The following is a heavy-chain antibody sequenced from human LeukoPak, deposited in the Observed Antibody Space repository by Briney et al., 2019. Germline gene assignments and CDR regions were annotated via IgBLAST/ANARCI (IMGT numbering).Heavy chain of an antibody. D-gene: IGHD6-19*01. CDR2: ISGSGFTT. CDR3: AKAVAGTWYSFDY. V-gene: IGHV3-23*01. Sequence: GGFLRLSCAASGFTFSSYAMNWVRQAPGKGLEWVSAISGSGFTTYYADSVKGRFTISRDNSKSTLYLQMNSLRAEDTAVYYCAKAVAGTWYSFDYWGQGTLVTVSS. J-gene: IGHJ4*02. CDR1: GFTFSSYA.